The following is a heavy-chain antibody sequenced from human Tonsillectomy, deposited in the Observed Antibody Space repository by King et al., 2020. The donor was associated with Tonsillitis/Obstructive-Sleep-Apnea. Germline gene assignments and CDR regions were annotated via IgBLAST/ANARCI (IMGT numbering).Heavy chain of an antibody. CDR1: GYSFISYW. D-gene: IGHD4-17*01. J-gene: IGHJ3*02. Sequence: VQLVESGAELKKPGESLKISCKGSGYSFISYWIGWLRQLPGKGLEWMGIIYPGGVDTIYVPSFQGQVTISADKSSSTAYLQWSSLKASDTAMYYCARPHYGDYDDAFDIWGQGTLVTVSS. V-gene: IGHV5-51*01. CDR2: IYPGGVDT. CDR3: ARPHYGDYDDAFDI.